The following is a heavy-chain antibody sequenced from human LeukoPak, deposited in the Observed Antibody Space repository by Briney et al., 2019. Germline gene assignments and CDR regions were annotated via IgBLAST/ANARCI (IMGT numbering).Heavy chain of an antibody. Sequence: ETLSLTCTVSGCPITSYYYSWVRQVPGKGLEWVWRMKTKSDGGTTDYASPVKGRFTNSRYHSKDTLFMHMHSLKTDDTAAYHCPPVFGLELTGFDYWGQGTLVTVSP. J-gene: IGHJ4*02. V-gene: IGHV3-15*01. D-gene: IGHD3/OR15-3a*01. CDR2: MKTKSDGGTT. CDR3: PPVFGLELTGFDY. CDR1: GCPITSYY.